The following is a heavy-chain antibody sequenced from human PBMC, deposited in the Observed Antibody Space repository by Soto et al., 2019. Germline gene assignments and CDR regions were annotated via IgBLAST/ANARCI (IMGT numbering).Heavy chain of an antibody. CDR3: ARQEGAPVLFYYGMDV. Sequence: PGESLKISCKGSGYSFTSYWIGWVRQMPGKGLEWMGIIYPGDSDTRYSPSFQGQVTISADKSISAAYLQWSSLKASDTAMYYCARQEGAPVLFYYGMDVWGQGTTVTVSS. J-gene: IGHJ6*02. V-gene: IGHV5-51*01. CDR1: GYSFTSYW. CDR2: IYPGDSDT. D-gene: IGHD1-26*01.